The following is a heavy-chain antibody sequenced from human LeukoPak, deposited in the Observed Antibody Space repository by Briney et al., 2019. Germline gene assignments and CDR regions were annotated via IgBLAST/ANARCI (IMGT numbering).Heavy chain of an antibody. J-gene: IGHJ3*01. CDR3: AKDRSSSTWQDTFDV. D-gene: IGHD6-13*01. V-gene: IGHV3-9*01. CDR1: GFSFDDYA. CDR2: ITWNGGTM. Sequence: PGGSVRLSCAASGFSFDDYAMHWVRQGPGKGLEWVSGITWNGGTMAYAASVKGRFTISIDNAKNSLYLQMDSLISDDTAFYYCAKDRSSSTWQDTFDVWGQGIVVTVSS.